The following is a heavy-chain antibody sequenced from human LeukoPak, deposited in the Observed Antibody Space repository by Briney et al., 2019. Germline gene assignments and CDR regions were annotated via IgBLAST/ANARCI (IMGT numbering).Heavy chain of an antibody. CDR1: GFTFSSYA. V-gene: IGHV3-23*01. D-gene: IGHD2-2*01. J-gene: IGHJ4*02. CDR3: AKAPIVVPAAYFDY. Sequence: PGGSLRLSCAASGFTFSSYAMSWVRQAPGKGLEWVSAISGSGGSTYYADSVTGRFTISRDNSKNTLYLQMNSLRAEDTAVYYCAKAPIVVPAAYFDYWGQGTLVTVSS. CDR2: ISGSGGST.